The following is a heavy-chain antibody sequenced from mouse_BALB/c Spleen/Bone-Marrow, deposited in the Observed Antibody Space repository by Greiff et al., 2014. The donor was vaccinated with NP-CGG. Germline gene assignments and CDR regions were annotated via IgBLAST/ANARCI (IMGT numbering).Heavy chain of an antibody. CDR2: INPSNGVT. CDR3: TRSGFYGYGTYFDV. Sequence: VQVVESGAELVKPGASVKLSCKVSGYTFTNYYVYWVKQRPGQGLGWIGEINPSNGVTNFNEKFMIKATLTVDSSSSTAYMHLSSLTSEDSAVYYCTRSGFYGYGTYFDVWGAGTTVTVSS. J-gene: IGHJ1*01. V-gene: IGHV1S81*02. CDR1: GYTFTNYY. D-gene: IGHD1-2*01.